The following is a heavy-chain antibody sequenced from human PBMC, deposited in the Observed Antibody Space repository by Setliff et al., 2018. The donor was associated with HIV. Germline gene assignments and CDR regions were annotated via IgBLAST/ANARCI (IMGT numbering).Heavy chain of an antibody. D-gene: IGHD6-19*01. CDR3: ARGVDSSGWYFDAFDI. Sequence: PGGSLRLSCAASGFTFSSYWMSWVRQAPGKGLEWVANIKQDGSEKYYGDSVKGRFTISRDNAKNSLYLQMSSLTAEDTAVYYCARGVDSSGWYFDAFDIWGQGTMVTVSS. CDR2: IKQDGSEK. V-gene: IGHV3-7*05. CDR1: GFTFSSYW. J-gene: IGHJ3*02.